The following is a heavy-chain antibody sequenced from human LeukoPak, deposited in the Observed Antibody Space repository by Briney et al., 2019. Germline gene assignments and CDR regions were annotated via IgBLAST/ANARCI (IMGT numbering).Heavy chain of an antibody. J-gene: IGHJ4*02. Sequence: ASVKVSCKASGYTFTGYYMHWVRQAPGQGLEWMGRINPNSGGTNYAQKFQGRVTMTRDTSISTAYMELSRLRSDDTAVYYCARVYYDILTGYYRLDYWGQGTLVTVSS. CDR2: INPNSGGT. V-gene: IGHV1-2*06. D-gene: IGHD3-9*01. CDR1: GYTFTGYY. CDR3: ARVYYDILTGYYRLDY.